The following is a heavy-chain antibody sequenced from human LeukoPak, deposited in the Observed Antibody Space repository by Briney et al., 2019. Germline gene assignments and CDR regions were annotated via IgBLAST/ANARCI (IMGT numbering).Heavy chain of an antibody. J-gene: IGHJ4*02. D-gene: IGHD2-2*01. CDR3: ARGTRRVVVVPAASPDY. CDR1: GYTFTGYY. CDR2: INPNSGGT. V-gene: IGHV1-2*04. Sequence: ASVKVSCKASGYTFTGYYMHWVRQAPGQGLEWMGWINPNSGGTNYAQKFQGWGTMTRDTSISTAYMELRRLRSDDTAVYYCARGTRRVVVVPAASPDYWGQGPLVAVSS.